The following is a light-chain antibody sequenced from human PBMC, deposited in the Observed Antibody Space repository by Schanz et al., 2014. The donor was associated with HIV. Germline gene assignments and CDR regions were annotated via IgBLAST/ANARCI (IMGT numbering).Light chain of an antibody. CDR3: QQYNNWPLFT. CDR2: DAS. V-gene: IGKV3-11*01. CDR1: QTVYNH. J-gene: IGKJ3*01. Sequence: EIVLTQSPATLSLSPGERATLSCRASQTVYNHLGWYQQRPGQSVRLLIYDASKRAPGIPARFSGSRSVTDFTLHISSLEPEDFAVYYCQQYNNWPLFTFGPGTKLDVK.